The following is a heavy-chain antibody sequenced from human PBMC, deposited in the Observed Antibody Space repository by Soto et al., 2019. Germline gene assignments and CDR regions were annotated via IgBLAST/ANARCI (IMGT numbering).Heavy chain of an antibody. V-gene: IGHV4-4*07. CDR2: IYSTGST. D-gene: IGHD4-17*01. Sequence: SETLSLTCSVSGGSIISYYWSWIRQPAGKGLEWIGRIYSTGSTQYNPSLKSRVTMSIDRSKNQFSLHLTSVTAADTATYFCARDAGDDYGDYEDYWGQGTQVTVSS. CDR3: ARDAGDDYGDYEDY. J-gene: IGHJ4*02. CDR1: GGSIISYY.